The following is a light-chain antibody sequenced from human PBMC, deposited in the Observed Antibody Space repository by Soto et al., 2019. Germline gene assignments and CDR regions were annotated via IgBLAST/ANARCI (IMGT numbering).Light chain of an antibody. CDR1: QSISNW. J-gene: IGKJ1*01. CDR2: KAS. CDR3: QQYNSYGT. V-gene: IGKV1-5*03. Sequence: DIQMTQSPSTLSASVGDRVTITCRASQSISNWLAWYQQKPGKAPKLLIYKASSLESGVPSRFSGSGSGTEFTLTISSLQPDDFATYYFQQYNSYGTFGQGTKVEIK.